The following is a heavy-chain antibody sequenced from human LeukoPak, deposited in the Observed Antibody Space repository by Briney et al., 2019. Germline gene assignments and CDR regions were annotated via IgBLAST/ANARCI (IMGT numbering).Heavy chain of an antibody. CDR3: ALTPIYNLNSY. CDR2: IYWDDDK. Sequence: SGPTLVNPTQTLTLTCTFSGFSLSTTGVGVGWIRQPPGKALEWLALIYWDDDKRYSPSLKSRLTITKDTSKNQVVLTMTNMDPVDTATYFCALTPIYNLNSYWGRGTLVTVSS. CDR1: GFSLSTTGVG. D-gene: IGHD1-7*01. V-gene: IGHV2-5*02. J-gene: IGHJ4*02.